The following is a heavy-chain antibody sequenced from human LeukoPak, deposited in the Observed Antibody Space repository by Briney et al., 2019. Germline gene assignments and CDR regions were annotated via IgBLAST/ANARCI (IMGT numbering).Heavy chain of an antibody. CDR1: DYSISSGYY. Sequence: PSETLSLTCSVSDYSISSGYYWGWIRQPPGKGLEWIGSIYYSGSTYYNPSLKSRVTISVDTSKNQFSLKLSSVTAADTAVYYCGSGYSYGYDYWGQGTLVTVSS. D-gene: IGHD5-18*01. CDR3: GSGYSYGYDY. CDR2: IYYSGST. V-gene: IGHV4-38-2*02. J-gene: IGHJ4*02.